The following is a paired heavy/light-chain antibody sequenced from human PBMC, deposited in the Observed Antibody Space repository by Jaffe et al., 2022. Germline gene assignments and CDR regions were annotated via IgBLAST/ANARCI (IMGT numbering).Light chain of an antibody. CDR2: AAS. V-gene: IGKV1-8*01. Sequence: AIRMTQSPSSLSASTGDRVTITCRASQGISSYLAWYQQKPGKAPKLLIYAASTLQSGVPSRFSGSGSGTDFTLTISCLQSEDFATYYCQQYYSYPSFGPGTKVDIK. J-gene: IGKJ3*01. CDR1: QGISSY. CDR3: QQYYSYPS.
Heavy chain of an antibody. V-gene: IGHV7-4-1*02. Sequence: QVQLVQSGSELKKPGASVKVSCKASGYTFTSYAMNWVRQAPGQGLEWMGWINTNTGNPTYAQGFTGRFVFSLDTSVSTAYLQISSLKAEDTAVYYCARSLPTYYYDSSGYRNWFDPWGQGTLVTVSS. CDR3: ARSLPTYYYDSSGYRNWFDP. CDR2: INTNTGNP. D-gene: IGHD3-22*01. CDR1: GYTFTSYA. J-gene: IGHJ5*02.